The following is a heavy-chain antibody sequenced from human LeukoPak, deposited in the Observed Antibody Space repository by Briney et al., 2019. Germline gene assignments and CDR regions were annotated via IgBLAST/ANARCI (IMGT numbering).Heavy chain of an antibody. D-gene: IGHD1-26*01. CDR3: GKSRVGGSLESYHL. CDR2: FYFNDSDT. CDR1: GYRVMDYW. Sequence: GESLEISWKASGYRVMDYWIGWVRQTPGKGLGWMGIFYFNDSDTSYSPPFEGQVLISGDKSTATAYLQWRSLKAPDTAIYYCGKSRVGGSLESYHLWGRGPRVSVPS. J-gene: IGHJ2*01. V-gene: IGHV5-51*01.